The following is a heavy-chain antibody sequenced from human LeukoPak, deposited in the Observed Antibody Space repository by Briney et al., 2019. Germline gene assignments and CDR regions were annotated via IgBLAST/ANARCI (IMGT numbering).Heavy chain of an antibody. CDR3: ARVPPSVGEATSEYFQD. J-gene: IGHJ1*01. CDR2: MCGTAGCT. D-gene: IGHD1-26*01. Sequence: GGSLTLSCQASGFTFYMYAMSWVRQAPGKGLEWVASMCGTAGCTFYPDSVKGRFTISRDNAKNTLYLQMNSLRSEDTAVYYCARVPPSVGEATSEYFQDWGQGTLVTVSS. V-gene: IGHV3-23*01. CDR1: GFTFYMYA.